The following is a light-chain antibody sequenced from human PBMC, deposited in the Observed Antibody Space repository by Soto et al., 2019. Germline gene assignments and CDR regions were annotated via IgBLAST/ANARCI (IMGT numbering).Light chain of an antibody. CDR3: QQYGSSPPT. J-gene: IGKJ4*01. V-gene: IGKV3-15*01. CDR1: QSISDT. CDR2: SAS. Sequence: EIVRTQSRATLSVSPGGSATLTSRASQSISDTLAWYQQKPGQAPRLLIYSASRGATGFPARFSGSGSGTDFTLTISSLEPEDFAVYSCQQYGSSPPTFGGGTKVDIK.